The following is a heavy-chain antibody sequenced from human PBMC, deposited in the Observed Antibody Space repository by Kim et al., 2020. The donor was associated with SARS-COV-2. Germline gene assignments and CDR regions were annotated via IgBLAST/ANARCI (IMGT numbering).Heavy chain of an antibody. V-gene: IGHV3-23*01. D-gene: IGHD4-17*01. Sequence: GGSLRLSCAASGFTFSSYAMSWVRQAPGKGLEWVSAISGSGGSTYYADSVKGRFTISRDNSKNTLYLQMNSLRAEDTAVYYCAKVMTTVVTPFLAPFDYWGQGTLVTVSS. CDR1: GFTFSSYA. J-gene: IGHJ4*02. CDR2: ISGSGGST. CDR3: AKVMTTVVTPFLAPFDY.